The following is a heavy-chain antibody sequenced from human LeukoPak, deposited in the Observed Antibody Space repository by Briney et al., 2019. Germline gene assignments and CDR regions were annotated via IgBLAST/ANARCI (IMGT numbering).Heavy chain of an antibody. CDR1: GFIFRTYS. D-gene: IGHD5-18*01. V-gene: IGHV3-48*01. J-gene: IGHJ4*02. CDR3: ARELVTPNFDY. Sequence: GGSLRLSCAASGFIFRTYSMNWVRQAPGKALEWVSYISGDSNTISYADSVKGRFSVSRDNAKNSMFLQMHSLRGEDTAVYFCARELVTPNFDYWGQGTLVTVSS. CDR2: ISGDSNTI.